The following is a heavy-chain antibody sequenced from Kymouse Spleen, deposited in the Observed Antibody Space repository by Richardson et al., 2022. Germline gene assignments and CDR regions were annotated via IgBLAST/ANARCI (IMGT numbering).Heavy chain of an antibody. CDR1: GGSISSYY. J-gene: IGHJ4*02. V-gene: IGHV4-59*01. D-gene: IGHD1-26*01. CDR2: IYYSGST. Sequence: QVQLQESGPGLVKPSETLSLTCTVSGGSISSYYWSWIRQPPGKGLEWIGYIYYSGSTNYNPSLKSRVTISVDTSKNQFSLKLSSVTAADTAVYYCARVYSGSYSVDYWGQGTLVTVSS. CDR3: ARVYSGSYSVDY.